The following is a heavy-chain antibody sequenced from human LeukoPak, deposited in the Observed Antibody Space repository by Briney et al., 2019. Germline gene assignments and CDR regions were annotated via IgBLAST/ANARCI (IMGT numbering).Heavy chain of an antibody. J-gene: IGHJ4*02. D-gene: IGHD2-2*03. CDR2: INPNSGGT. V-gene: IGHV1-2*02. Sequence: GASVKVSCKASGYTFTGYYMHWLRQAPGQGLEWMGWINPNSGGTNYAQKFQGRVTMTRDTSISTAYMELSRLRSDDTAVYYCARDGYCSSTSCYLPGDWGQGTLVTVSS. CDR1: GYTFTGYY. CDR3: ARDGYCSSTSCYLPGD.